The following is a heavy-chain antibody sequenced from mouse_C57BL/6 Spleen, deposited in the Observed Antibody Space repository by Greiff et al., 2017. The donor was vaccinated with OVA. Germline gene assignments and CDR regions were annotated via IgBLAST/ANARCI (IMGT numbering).Heavy chain of an antibody. CDR2: IDPEDGET. D-gene: IGHD1-1*01. J-gene: IGHJ2*01. V-gene: IGHV14-2*01. CDR1: GFNIKDYY. CDR3: AINPSIYYYGSSLFDY. Sequence: EVKLMESGAELVKPGASVKLSCTASGFNIKDYYMHWVKQRTEQGLEWIGRIDPEDGETKYAPKFQGKATITADTSSNTAYLQLSSLTSEDTAVYYCAINPSIYYYGSSLFDYWGQGTTLTVSS.